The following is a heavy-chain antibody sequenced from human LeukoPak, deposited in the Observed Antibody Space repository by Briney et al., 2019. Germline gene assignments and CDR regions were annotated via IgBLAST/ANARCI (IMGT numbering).Heavy chain of an antibody. CDR1: GGPISSSSYY. J-gene: IGHJ4*02. CDR2: IYYSGST. Sequence: SETLSLTCTVSGGPISSSSYYWGWIRQPPGKGLEWIGSIYYSGSTYYNPSLKSRVTISVDTSKNQFSLKLSSVTAADTAVYYGARHDGRDQYYFDYWGQGTLVTVSS. D-gene: IGHD2-2*01. V-gene: IGHV4-39*01. CDR3: ARHDGRDQYYFDY.